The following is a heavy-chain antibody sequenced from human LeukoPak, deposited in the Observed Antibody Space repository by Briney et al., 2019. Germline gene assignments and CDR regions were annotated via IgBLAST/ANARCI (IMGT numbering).Heavy chain of an antibody. V-gene: IGHV3-21*01. J-gene: IGHJ4*02. D-gene: IGHD3-22*01. CDR1: GFTFSSYS. CDR2: VSSSSRYI. CDR3: ARDFLYRDYYAPIDY. Sequence: PGGSLRLSCAASGFTFSSYSMDWVRQAPGKWLEWVSSVSSSSRYIYYADSVKGRFTISRDNAKNSLYLQMNSLRAEDTAVYYCARDFLYRDYYAPIDYWGQGTLVTISS.